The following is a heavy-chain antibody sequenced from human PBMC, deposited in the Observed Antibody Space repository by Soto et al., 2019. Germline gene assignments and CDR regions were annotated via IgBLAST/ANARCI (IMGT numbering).Heavy chain of an antibody. CDR3: GRGRSGQIVVFY. Sequence: ASVKVSCKASGYTFTGHYIHWVRQAPEQGPEWMGEIGPETGATRYAQKFQGRVTMTRDMSITTAYMELNNLSPDDTAVYYCGRGRSGQIVVFYWGQGTPVTVSS. D-gene: IGHD1-26*01. J-gene: IGHJ4*02. CDR2: IGPETGAT. CDR1: GYTFTGHY. V-gene: IGHV1-2*02.